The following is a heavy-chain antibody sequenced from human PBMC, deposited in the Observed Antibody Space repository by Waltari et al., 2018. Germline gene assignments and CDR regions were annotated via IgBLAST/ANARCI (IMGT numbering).Heavy chain of an antibody. Sequence: EVQLVESGGGLVQPGRSLRLSCTASGFTFGDYAMSWVRQAPGKGLDGVGFIRSKAYGGTTEYAASVKGRFTISRDDSKSIAYLQMNSLKTEDTAVYYCTRIRITIFGVVKIGDYWGQGTLVTVSS. CDR2: IRSKAYGGTT. CDR3: TRIRITIFGVVKIGDY. CDR1: GFTFGDYA. V-gene: IGHV3-49*04. D-gene: IGHD3-3*01. J-gene: IGHJ4*02.